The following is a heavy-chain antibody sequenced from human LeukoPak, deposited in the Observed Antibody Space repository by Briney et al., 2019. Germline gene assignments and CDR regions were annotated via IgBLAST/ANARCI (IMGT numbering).Heavy chain of an antibody. J-gene: IGHJ5*02. CDR3: ARQEVGAGYCSSTSCAEPHWFDP. CDR2: ILYSGST. CDR1: GGSISSTSY. Sequence: SETLSLTCIVSGGSISSTSYWGWIRQPPGKGLEWIGSILYSGSTFYNPSLKSRVTISVDTSKNQFSLKLNSVTAADTAVYYCARQEVGAGYCSSTSCAEPHWFDPWGQGTLVTVSS. D-gene: IGHD2-2*01. V-gene: IGHV4-39*01.